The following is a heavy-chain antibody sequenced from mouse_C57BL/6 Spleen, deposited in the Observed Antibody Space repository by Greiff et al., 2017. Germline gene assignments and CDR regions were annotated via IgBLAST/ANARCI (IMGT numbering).Heavy chain of an antibody. V-gene: IGHV10-1*01. CDR3: VRSNDYYAMDY. D-gene: IGHD2-5*01. CDR2: IRSKSNNYAT. CDR1: GFSFNTYA. Sequence: EVMLVESGGGLVQPKGSLKLSCAASGFSFNTYAMNWVRQAPGKGLEWVARIRSKSNNYATYYADSVKDRFTISRDDSESMLYLQMNNLKTEDTAMYYCVRSNDYYAMDYWGQGTSVTVSS. J-gene: IGHJ4*01.